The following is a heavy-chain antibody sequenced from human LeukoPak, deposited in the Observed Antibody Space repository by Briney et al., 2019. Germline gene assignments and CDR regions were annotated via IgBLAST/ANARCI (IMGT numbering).Heavy chain of an antibody. CDR2: ISGSGGST. CDR3: AKRGQDFVVVVAAAAFEY. V-gene: IGHV3-23*01. D-gene: IGHD2-15*01. J-gene: IGHJ4*02. CDR1: GFTFRSYA. Sequence: GGSLRLSCAASGFTFRSYAMSWVRQAPGKGLEWVSAISGSGGSTYYADSVKGRFTISRDNSKNTLYLQMNSLRAEDTAGYYCAKRGQDFVVVVAAAAFEYWGQGTLVTVSS.